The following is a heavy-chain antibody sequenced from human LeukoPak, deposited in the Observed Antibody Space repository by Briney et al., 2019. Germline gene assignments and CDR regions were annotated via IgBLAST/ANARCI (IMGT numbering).Heavy chain of an antibody. CDR2: INSDGSST. CDR1: GFTFSSYW. V-gene: IGHV3-74*01. J-gene: IGHJ4*02. D-gene: IGHD3-10*01. Sequence: GGSLRLSCAASGFTFSSYWMHWVRQAPGKGLVWVSRINSDGSSTSYADSVKGRFTISRDNAKNSLYLQMNSLRAEDTAVYYCARGSLWFGESEDYWGQGTLVTVSS. CDR3: ARGSLWFGESEDY.